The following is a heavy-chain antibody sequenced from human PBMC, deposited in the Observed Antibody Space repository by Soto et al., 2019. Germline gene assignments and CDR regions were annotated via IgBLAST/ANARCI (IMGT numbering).Heavy chain of an antibody. V-gene: IGHV3-53*02. CDR3: AKKPPSSIQGWAFGMDV. CDR1: GFSVTTNY. CDR2: TFTGGST. Sequence: EVQLVETGGGLIQPGGSLRLSCLASGFSVTTNYIIWVRQPPGKGLEWVSTTFTGGSTHYADSVKGRFSISRDDSKNTVYLQMNTFRVEDTAVYYCAKKPPSSIQGWAFGMDVWGQGTTVSVSS. D-gene: IGHD1-26*01. J-gene: IGHJ6*02.